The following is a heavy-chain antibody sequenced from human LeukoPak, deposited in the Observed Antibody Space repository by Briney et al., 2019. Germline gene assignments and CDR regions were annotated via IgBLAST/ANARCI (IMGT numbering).Heavy chain of an antibody. CDR3: ARDRPPSSGFYSTFVY. V-gene: IGHV3-15*05. Sequence: GGSLRLSCAASGFTFTDAWMTWVRQGPGKGLEWVGRIKSKTDGGTTDCAAPVKGRFTISRDNAKNTLYLQMNSLRAEDTAVYYCARDRPPSSGFYSTFVYWGQGTLVTVSS. D-gene: IGHD3-22*01. J-gene: IGHJ4*02. CDR1: GFTFTDAW. CDR2: IKSKTDGGTT.